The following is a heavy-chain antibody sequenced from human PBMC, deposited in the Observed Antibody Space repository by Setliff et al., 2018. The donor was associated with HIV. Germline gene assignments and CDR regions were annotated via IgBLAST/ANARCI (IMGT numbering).Heavy chain of an antibody. V-gene: IGHV4-39*07. CDR2: ISYSGNT. Sequence: SETLSLTCNVSGGSISTNRDHWGWIRQPPGKGLEWIGSISYSGNTYYHPSLQSRVTISLDMSKNQFSLKVKSVTAADTAVYYCAREAPSEPTRYYNFWSGYPDWFDPWGPGTLVTVSS. D-gene: IGHD3-3*01. CDR3: AREAPSEPTRYYNFWSGYPDWFDP. CDR1: GGSISTNRDH. J-gene: IGHJ5*02.